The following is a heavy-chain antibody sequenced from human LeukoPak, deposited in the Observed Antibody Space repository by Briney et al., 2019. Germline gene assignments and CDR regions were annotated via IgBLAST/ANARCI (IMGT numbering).Heavy chain of an antibody. CDR1: GYTLTGYY. D-gene: IGHD3-16*02. CDR2: MNPNSGGT. CDR3: ARDKLGLGELSLYDQ. V-gene: IGHV1-2*02. Sequence: ASVKVSCKASGYTLTGYYMHWVRQAPGQGLEWMGWMNPNSGGTKYAQKFQGRVTMTRDTSVSTAYMELSRLRSDDTAMYYCARDKLGLGELSLYDQWGQGTLVTVFS. J-gene: IGHJ5*02.